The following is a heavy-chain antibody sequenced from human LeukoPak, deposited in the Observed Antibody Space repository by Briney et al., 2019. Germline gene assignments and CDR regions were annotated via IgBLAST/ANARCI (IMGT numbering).Heavy chain of an antibody. J-gene: IGHJ4*02. CDR1: GGSISSYY. CDR2: IYTSGST. D-gene: IGHD6-13*01. V-gene: IGHV4-4*07. Sequence: SETLSLTCTVSGGSISSYYWSWIRQPAGKGLEWIGRIYTSGSTNYNPSLKSRVTMSVDTSKNQFSLKLSSVTAADTAVYYCARDGPKSSSWKNYYFDYWGQGTLVTVSS. CDR3: ARDGPKSSSWKNYYFDY.